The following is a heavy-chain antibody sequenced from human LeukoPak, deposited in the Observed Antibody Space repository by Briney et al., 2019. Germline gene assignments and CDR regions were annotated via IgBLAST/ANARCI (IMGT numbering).Heavy chain of an antibody. V-gene: IGHV3-48*03. D-gene: IGHD2-8*02. J-gene: IGHJ4*02. CDR2: ISSTGSTI. CDR1: GFAFSNYG. CDR3: ARMGTGGRPFDY. Sequence: GASLRLSCAASGFAFSNYGMNWVGQAPGRGRECLSYISSTGSTIYNADSVKGRFTISRDNAKDSPYLQMNSLRAEDTAVYYCARMGTGGRPFDYWGQGTLVTVSS.